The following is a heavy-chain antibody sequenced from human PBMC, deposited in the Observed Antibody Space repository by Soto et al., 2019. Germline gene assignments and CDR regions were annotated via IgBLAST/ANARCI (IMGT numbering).Heavy chain of an antibody. CDR1: GLTVSSNY. J-gene: IGHJ6*02. CDR3: ARMGQWRVPGDYYYGMDV. CDR2: IYTGGGT. V-gene: IGHV3-53*01. D-gene: IGHD6-19*01. Sequence: EVQLVESGGGLIQPGGSLRLSCAASGLTVSSNYMNWVRQAPGKGLEWVSLIYTGGGTYYADSVKGRFTVSRDNSKNTLYLQMKSLRAEDTAVYYCARMGQWRVPGDYYYGMDVWGQGTSVTVSS.